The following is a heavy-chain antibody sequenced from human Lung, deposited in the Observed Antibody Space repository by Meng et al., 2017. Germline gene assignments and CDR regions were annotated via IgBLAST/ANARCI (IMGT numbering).Heavy chain of an antibody. Sequence: VRLVRSGAEVNKAGASWKVSCKPSGYNFPDYYIHWVRLAPGQGLEWMGHIDPKSGDTRYAQKFQGRVTMTGDTSIGTAYMELTGLRSDDTALYYCARDEDISAAGKLFGDYWGQGTLVTVSS. CDR3: ARDEDISAAGKLFGDY. D-gene: IGHD6-13*01. V-gene: IGHV1-2*06. CDR2: IDPKSGDT. CDR1: GYNFPDYY. J-gene: IGHJ4*02.